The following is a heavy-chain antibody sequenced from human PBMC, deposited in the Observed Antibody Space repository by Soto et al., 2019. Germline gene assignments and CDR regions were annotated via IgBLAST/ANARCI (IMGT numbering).Heavy chain of an antibody. V-gene: IGHV3-23*01. Sequence: GGSLRLSCAASGFTFTNYAMNWVRQAPGKGLEWVSVISGSGESTYYADSVKGRFTISRDNSKNTLYLQMNSLRAEDTAVYFCAKDFGDIVVVVLAPYGMDVWGQGTSVTVSS. J-gene: IGHJ6*02. CDR3: AKDFGDIVVVVLAPYGMDV. D-gene: IGHD2-15*01. CDR2: ISGSGEST. CDR1: GFTFTNYA.